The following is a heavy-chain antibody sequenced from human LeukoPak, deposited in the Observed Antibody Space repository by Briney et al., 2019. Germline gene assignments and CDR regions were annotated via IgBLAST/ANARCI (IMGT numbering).Heavy chain of an antibody. CDR1: GLRFSDYY. D-gene: IGHD1-26*01. Sequence: GGSLRLSCAASGLRFSDYYVSWIRQAPGKGLQWVSYISSGGDIMHYADSVKGRFTISRDNAKNSLYLQMNSLRAEDTALYFCARDPYSGSYGNYYYYYMDVWGKGTTVTISS. V-gene: IGHV3-11*04. CDR3: ARDPYSGSYGNYYYYYMDV. CDR2: ISSGGDIM. J-gene: IGHJ6*03.